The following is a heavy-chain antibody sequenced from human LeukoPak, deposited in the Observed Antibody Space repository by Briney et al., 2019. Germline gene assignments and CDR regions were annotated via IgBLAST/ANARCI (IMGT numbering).Heavy chain of an antibody. D-gene: IGHD3-22*01. Sequence: KTSETLSLTCAVYGGSFSGYYWSWIRQPPGKGLEWIGEITHSGITNYNPYLKSRVTISGDTSKKQFSLTLSSVTAADTAVYYCAVGGYDTTGYRVGMNYWGQGTLVTVSS. J-gene: IGHJ4*02. CDR2: ITHSGIT. V-gene: IGHV4-34*01. CDR3: AVGGYDTTGYRVGMNY. CDR1: GGSFSGYY.